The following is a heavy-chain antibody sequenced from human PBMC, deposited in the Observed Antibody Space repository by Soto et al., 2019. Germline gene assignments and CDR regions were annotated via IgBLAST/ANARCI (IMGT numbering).Heavy chain of an antibody. V-gene: IGHV4-59*01. CDR3: ARRAVNYGYGYYMDV. D-gene: IGHD3-16*01. Sequence: SETLSLTCTVSGVSISSYYWTWIRQPPGKGLKRIGYLYYSGGPNYNPSLKSRVTISIDTSKNQFSMKLSSVTAADTAVYYCARRAVNYGYGYYMDVWGKGTTVT. CDR1: GVSISSYY. J-gene: IGHJ6*03. CDR2: LYYSGGP.